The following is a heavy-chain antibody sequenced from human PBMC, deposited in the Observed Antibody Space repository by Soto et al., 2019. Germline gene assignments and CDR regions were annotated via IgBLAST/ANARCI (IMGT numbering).Heavy chain of an antibody. J-gene: IGHJ4*02. D-gene: IGHD2-15*01. CDR3: VNYCTDGRCGPS. CDR1: GFTFSTYT. Sequence: XGSLRISCAASGFTFSTYTMHWVRQAPGKGLEWVAVISYDGTYKNYADSVKGRFAISRDNSKNTLFLQVDGLGPDDTATYYCVNYCTDGRCGPSWGQGTLVTVSS. CDR2: ISYDGTYK. V-gene: IGHV3-30*09.